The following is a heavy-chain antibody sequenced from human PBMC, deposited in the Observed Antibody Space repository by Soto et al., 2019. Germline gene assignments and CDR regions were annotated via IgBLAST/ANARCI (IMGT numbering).Heavy chain of an antibody. CDR2: VYYSGST. Sequence: NPSETLSLTCTVSGGSISSYYWSWIRQPPGKGLEWIGFVYYSGSTNYNPSLKSRVTISVDMSKNQFSLKLSSVTAADTAVYYCARGAMRSVAYFDYWGQGTLVTVSS. V-gene: IGHV4-59*12. J-gene: IGHJ4*02. CDR3: ARGAMRSVAYFDY. D-gene: IGHD2-2*01. CDR1: GGSISSYY.